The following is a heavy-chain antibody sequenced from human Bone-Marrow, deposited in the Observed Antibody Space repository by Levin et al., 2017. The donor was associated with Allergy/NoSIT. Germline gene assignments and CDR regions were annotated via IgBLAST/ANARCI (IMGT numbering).Heavy chain of an antibody. D-gene: IGHD1-14*01. CDR1: GGSITRGDW. CDR2: IGYSGST. Sequence: SETLSLTCVVSGGSITRGDWWSWVRQTPGKGLEWFGEIGYSGSTNYNPSLQSRVTISIDKSKNQFSLKLTSVTAADTAVYYCARHPRSEDCYFDYWGPGTVVTVSS. CDR3: ARHPRSEDCYFDY. V-gene: IGHV4-4*02. J-gene: IGHJ4*02.